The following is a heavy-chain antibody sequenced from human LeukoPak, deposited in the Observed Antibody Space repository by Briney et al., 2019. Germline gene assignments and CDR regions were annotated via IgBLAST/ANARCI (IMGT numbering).Heavy chain of an antibody. CDR2: INPNSGGT. Sequence: GSMRVSCKASGYTFTGYYMHWVRQAPGQGLTWMRWINPNSGGTNYAQKFQGRVTMTRDTSISTAYMEMSRLRSDGTAVYYCARDSGTTGTTGDYWGQGTLVTVSS. V-gene: IGHV1-2*02. J-gene: IGHJ4*02. CDR1: GYTFTGYY. CDR3: ARDSGTTGTTGDY. D-gene: IGHD1-1*01.